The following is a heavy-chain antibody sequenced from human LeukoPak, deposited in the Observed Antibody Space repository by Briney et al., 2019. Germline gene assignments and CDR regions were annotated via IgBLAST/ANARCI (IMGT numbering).Heavy chain of an antibody. CDR1: GFTFSRYW. CDR3: AREARVGGALQY. Sequence: GGSLRLSCEASGFTFSRYWMHWVRQAPGKGLVWASRINTDGTFIRHADSVQGRFTISRDAAKNTLFLQMNSLRAEDTAVYYCAREARVGGALQYWGQGVLVTVSA. J-gene: IGHJ4*02. D-gene: IGHD1-26*01. V-gene: IGHV3-74*01. CDR2: INTDGTFI.